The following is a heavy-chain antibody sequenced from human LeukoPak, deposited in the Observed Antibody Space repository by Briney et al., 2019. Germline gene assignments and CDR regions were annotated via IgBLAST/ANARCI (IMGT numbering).Heavy chain of an antibody. CDR2: IGAYNGNT. V-gene: IGHV1-18*01. Sequence: GASVKVSCKASGYTFTSYGISWVRQAPGQGLEWMGWIGAYNGNTNYAQKLQGRVTMTTDTSTSTAYTELRSLRSDDTAVYYCARENRITIFGVVITDLDYWGQGTLVTVSS. D-gene: IGHD3-3*01. CDR1: GYTFTSYG. J-gene: IGHJ4*02. CDR3: ARENRITIFGVVITDLDY.